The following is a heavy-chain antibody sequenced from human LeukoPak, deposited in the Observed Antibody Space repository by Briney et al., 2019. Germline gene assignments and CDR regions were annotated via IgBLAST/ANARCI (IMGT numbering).Heavy chain of an antibody. CDR1: GYSFTTNW. J-gene: IGHJ4*02. D-gene: IGHD2-15*01. CDR2: IYPADSDT. CDR3: ARPGGKDY. Sequence: GESLKISCRCSGYSFTTNWIGWVRQMPGKGLEWMGMIYPADSDTRYSPSFQGQVTITADKSISTAYLQWSSLRASDTAMYSCARPGGKDYWGQGTLVTVSS. V-gene: IGHV5-51*01.